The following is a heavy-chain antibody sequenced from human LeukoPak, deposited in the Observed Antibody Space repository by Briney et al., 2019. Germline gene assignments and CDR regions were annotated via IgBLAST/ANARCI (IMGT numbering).Heavy chain of an antibody. CDR1: GFTFSSYA. V-gene: IGHV3-23*01. Sequence: PGGSLRLSCAASGFTFSSYAMSWVRQAPGKGLEWVSAISGSGGSTYYADSVKGRFTISRDNSKNTLYLQMNSLRAEDTAVYYCANDGRDRKVRGVTNLSGMDVWGQGPTVTVSS. J-gene: IGHJ6*02. CDR3: ANDGRDRKVRGVTNLSGMDV. D-gene: IGHD3-10*01. CDR2: ISGSGGST.